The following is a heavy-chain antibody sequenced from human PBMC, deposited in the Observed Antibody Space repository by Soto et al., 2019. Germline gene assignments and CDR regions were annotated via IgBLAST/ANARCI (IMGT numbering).Heavy chain of an antibody. CDR2: ISENGRFT. V-gene: IGHV3-23*01. D-gene: IGHD1-26*01. CDR1: GFTFSTYT. CDR3: AKSGPTNFCDH. J-gene: IGHJ4*02. Sequence: LRLSCAASGFTFSTYTMNWVRQAPGKGLEWDSGISENGRFTYYADSVKGRFTIPRDDSKKMMFLQMSSLRAGDTAVYYCAKSGPTNFCDHRGQRSLLT.